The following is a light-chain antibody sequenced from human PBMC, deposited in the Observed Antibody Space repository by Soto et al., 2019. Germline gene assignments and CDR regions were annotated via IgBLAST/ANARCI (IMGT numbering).Light chain of an antibody. J-gene: IGKJ3*01. Sequence: DIQMTQSPSSLSASVGDTVTLICRASQDISNYLNWFQQKPGKAPKLLIYAASTLRSGVPSRFSGGEPGTEFTLTISSLQPEDFATYFCLQSYNFPFTFGPG. CDR2: AAS. CDR1: QDISNY. CDR3: LQSYNFPFT. V-gene: IGKV1-39*01.